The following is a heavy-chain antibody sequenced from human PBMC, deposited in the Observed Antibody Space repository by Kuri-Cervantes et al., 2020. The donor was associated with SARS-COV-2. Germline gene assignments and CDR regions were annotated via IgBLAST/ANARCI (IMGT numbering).Heavy chain of an antibody. CDR2: IWYDGSNK. Sequence: GGSLRHSCAASGFTFSSYGMHWVRQAPGKGLEWVAVIWYDGSNKYYADSVKGRFTISRDNSKNTLYLQMNSLRAEDTAVYYCASAYYYDSSGTDDAFDIWGQGTMVTVSS. CDR3: ASAYYYDSSGTDDAFDI. D-gene: IGHD3-22*01. V-gene: IGHV3-33*01. J-gene: IGHJ3*02. CDR1: GFTFSSYG.